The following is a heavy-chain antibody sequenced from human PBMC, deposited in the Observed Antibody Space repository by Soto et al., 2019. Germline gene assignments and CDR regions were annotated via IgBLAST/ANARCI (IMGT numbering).Heavy chain of an antibody. CDR3: ARKGYIGNFGLDV. CDR1: GYTFRNYD. Sequence: QVQLVQSGAEVKRPGASVKFSCKASGYTFRNYDVAWVRRAPGHGLEWMGWISISKGKTYYQESLQGRVTMTMDTGTTTAYMEVRSLRSDDTAVYYWARKGYIGNFGLDVWGQGTTVTVSS. J-gene: IGHJ6*02. D-gene: IGHD5-12*01. V-gene: IGHV1-18*01. CDR2: ISISKGKT.